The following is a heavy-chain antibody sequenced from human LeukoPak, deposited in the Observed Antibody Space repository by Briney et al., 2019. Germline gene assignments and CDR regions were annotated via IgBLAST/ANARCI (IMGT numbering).Heavy chain of an antibody. CDR2: ISGSGGST. CDR1: GFTFSSYA. CDR3: AKFALASYYYYGMDV. Sequence: GGSLRLSCAASGFTFSSYAMSWVRQAPGKGLEWVSAISGSGGSTYYADSVKGRFTIPRDNSKNTLYLQMNSLRAEDTAVYYCAKFALASYYYYGMDVWGQGTTVTVSS. J-gene: IGHJ6*02. V-gene: IGHV3-23*01.